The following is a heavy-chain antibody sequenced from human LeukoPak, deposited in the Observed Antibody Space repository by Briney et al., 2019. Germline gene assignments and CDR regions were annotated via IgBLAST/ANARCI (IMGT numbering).Heavy chain of an antibody. Sequence: GESLKISCKGSGYSFTSYWIGWVRQMPGKGLEWMGIIYPGDSDTRYSPSFQGQVTISADKSISTAYLQWSSLKASDTAMYYCARHSGGSVGYNYYYYYMDVWGKGTTVTVSS. CDR3: ARHSGGSVGYNYYYYYMDV. CDR1: GYSFTSYW. V-gene: IGHV5-51*01. J-gene: IGHJ6*03. D-gene: IGHD2-15*01. CDR2: IYPGDSDT.